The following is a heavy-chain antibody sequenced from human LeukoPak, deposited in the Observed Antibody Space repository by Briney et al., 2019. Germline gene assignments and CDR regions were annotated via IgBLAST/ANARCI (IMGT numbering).Heavy chain of an antibody. Sequence: GGSLRLSCAASGFTFRNYNMNWVRQAPGKGLEWVSSINSSSGYIYYADSVKGRFTISRDNAKNSLYLQMNSLRAEDTAVYYCARDYVYMDVWGKGTTVTVSS. J-gene: IGHJ6*03. CDR1: GFTFRNYN. D-gene: IGHD3-16*01. CDR2: INSSSGYI. CDR3: ARDYVYMDV. V-gene: IGHV3-21*01.